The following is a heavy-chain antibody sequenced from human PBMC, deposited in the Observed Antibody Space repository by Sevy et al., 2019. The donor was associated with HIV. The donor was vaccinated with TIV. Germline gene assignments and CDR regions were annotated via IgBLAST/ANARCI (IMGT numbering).Heavy chain of an antibody. D-gene: IGHD4-4*01. Sequence: GGSLRLSCAASGFTFNFHGMHRVPQDPGKGLEWVVFIWHDGSNKYMADSVKGRFTISRDNSKKTLFLQMNSLTVEDTAVYYCARETDNSSRWLDPWGQGTLVTVSS. CDR1: GFTFNFHG. J-gene: IGHJ5*02. CDR3: ARETDNSSRWLDP. CDR2: IWHDGSNK. V-gene: IGHV3-30*02.